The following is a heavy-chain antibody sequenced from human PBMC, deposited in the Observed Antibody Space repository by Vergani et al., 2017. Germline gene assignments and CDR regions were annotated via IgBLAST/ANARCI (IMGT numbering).Heavy chain of an antibody. J-gene: IGHJ5*02. CDR3: ARGRRRTFTFDWLPGGGFDP. V-gene: IGHV4-39*01. Sequence: QLQLQESGPGLVKPSETLSLTCTVSGGSISSSSYYWGWIRQPPGKGLEWIGSIYYSGSTYYNPSLKSRVTISVDTSKNQFSLKLSSVTAADTAVYYCARGRRRTFTFDWLPGGGFDPWGQGTLVTVSS. CDR2: IYYSGST. D-gene: IGHD3-9*01. CDR1: GGSISSSSYY.